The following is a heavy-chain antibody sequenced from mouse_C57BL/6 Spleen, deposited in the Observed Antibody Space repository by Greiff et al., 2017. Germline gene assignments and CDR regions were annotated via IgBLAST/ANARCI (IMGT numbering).Heavy chain of an antibody. J-gene: IGHJ2*01. D-gene: IGHD2-3*01. CDR1: GYTFTGYW. CDR2: IYPGSGST. CDR3: AREGVTRYFDY. Sequence: VQLQQSGAELLKPGASVKMSCTASGYTFTGYWITWVKQRPGQGLEWIGDIYPGSGSTKYNEKFQSKATLTVDTSSSTAYLQLSSLTSEDSAVYYCAREGVTRYFDYWGKGTTLTVST. V-gene: IGHV1-55*01.